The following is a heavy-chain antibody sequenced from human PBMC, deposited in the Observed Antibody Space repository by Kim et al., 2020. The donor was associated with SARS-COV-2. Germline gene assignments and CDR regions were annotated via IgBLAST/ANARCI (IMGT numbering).Heavy chain of an antibody. CDR3: AKESPSIIDAFDI. Sequence: GGSLRLSCAASGFTFSSYGMHWVRQAPGKGLEWVAVISYDGSNKYYADSVKGRFTISRDNSKNTLYLQMNSLRAEDTAVYYCAKESPSIIDAFDIWGQGTMVTVSS. V-gene: IGHV3-30*18. CDR1: GFTFSSYG. J-gene: IGHJ3*02. CDR2: ISYDGSNK.